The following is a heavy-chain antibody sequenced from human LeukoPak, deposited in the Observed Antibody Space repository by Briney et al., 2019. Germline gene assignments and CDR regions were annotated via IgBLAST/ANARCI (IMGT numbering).Heavy chain of an antibody. D-gene: IGHD1-1*01. CDR2: ISWDGGST. Sequence: GGSLRLSCAASGFTFDDCTMHWVRQAPGKGLEWVSLISWDGGSTYYADSVKGRFTISRDNSKNSLYLQMNSLRTEDTALYYCATTGTTSGYWGQGTLVTVSS. CDR3: ATTGTTSGY. J-gene: IGHJ4*02. V-gene: IGHV3-43*01. CDR1: GFTFDDCT.